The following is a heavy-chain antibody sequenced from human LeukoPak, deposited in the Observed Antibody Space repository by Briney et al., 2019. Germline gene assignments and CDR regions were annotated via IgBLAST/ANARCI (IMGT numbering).Heavy chain of an antibody. Sequence: PGGSLRLSCAASGFTFSSYSMNWVRQAPGKGLEWVSSISSSSSYIYYADSVKGRFTISRDNSKNTVYLQMNSLRVEDTAVYYCARAGPIDYWGQGTLVTVSS. J-gene: IGHJ4*02. V-gene: IGHV3-21*04. CDR3: ARAGPIDY. CDR1: GFTFSSYS. CDR2: ISSSSSYI.